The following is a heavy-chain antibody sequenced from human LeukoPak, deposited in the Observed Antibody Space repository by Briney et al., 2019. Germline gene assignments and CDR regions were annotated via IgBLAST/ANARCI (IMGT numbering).Heavy chain of an antibody. D-gene: IGHD5/OR15-5a*01. J-gene: IGHJ4*02. CDR2: ISPDGSYT. Sequence: PWGSLRLSCAGSGFIFSDFYINWIRQSPGKGLEWLAYISPDGSYTTYGDSVKGRFAISRDNAKNSVSLQMNSLGVEDTAVYFCASDQVSGVFDYWGQGARVTVS. V-gene: IGHV3-11*05. CDR3: ASDQVSGVFDY. CDR1: GFIFSDFY.